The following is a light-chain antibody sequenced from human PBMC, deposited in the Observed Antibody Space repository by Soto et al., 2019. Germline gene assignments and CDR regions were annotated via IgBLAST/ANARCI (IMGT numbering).Light chain of an antibody. J-gene: IGKJ4*01. CDR1: QNINNY. V-gene: IGKV1-39*01. CDR3: QQSYTTPLT. CDR2: VES. Sequence: DVQVTQSPSSLSASVGDRVTITCRASQNINNYLNWYQQKPGKAPKLLISVESNLQSGVPSRFSGRGSGTEFTLTISSLQPEDVATYYCQQSYTTPLTFGGGTKVEI.